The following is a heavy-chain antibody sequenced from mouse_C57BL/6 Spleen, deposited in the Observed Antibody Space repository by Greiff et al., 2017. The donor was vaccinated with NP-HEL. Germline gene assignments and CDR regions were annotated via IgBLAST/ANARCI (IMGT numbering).Heavy chain of an antibody. D-gene: IGHD2-1*01. V-gene: IGHV7-3*01. CDR3: ARFSPYGNVFDY. J-gene: IGHJ2*01. CDR1: GFTFTDYY. CDR2: IRNKANGYTT. Sequence: EVQLVESGGGLVQPGGSLSLSCAASGFTFTDYYMSWVRQPPGKALEWLGFIRNKANGYTTEYSASVKGRFTISRDNSQSILYLQMNALRAEDSATYYCARFSPYGNVFDYWGQGTTLTVSS.